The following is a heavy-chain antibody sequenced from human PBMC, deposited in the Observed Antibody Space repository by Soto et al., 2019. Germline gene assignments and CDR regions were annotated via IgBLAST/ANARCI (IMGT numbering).Heavy chain of an antibody. J-gene: IGHJ4*02. CDR2: VWYDGSNK. V-gene: IGHV3-33*01. D-gene: IGHD3-10*01. CDR1: GFDFRGDL. CDR3: VRGRWLQALDH. Sequence: QVHLEESGGGVVQPGGSLRLSCDASGFDFRGDLMHWVRQAPGKGLEWVAYVWYDGSNKMYAASVQGRFTISRDNSKNALYLQLNTLSDYDTAVYYCVRGRWLQALDHWGQGTLVTVSS.